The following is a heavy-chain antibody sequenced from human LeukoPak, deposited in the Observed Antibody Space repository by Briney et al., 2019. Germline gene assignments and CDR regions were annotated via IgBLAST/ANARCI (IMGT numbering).Heavy chain of an antibody. CDR3: ARQSSGIAATDKIDY. CDR1: GFTFSSYA. Sequence: PGGSLRLSCAASGFTFSSYAMHWVRQAPGKGLEYVSAISSNGGSTYYANSVKGRFTISRDNSKNTLYLQMGSLRAEDMAVYYCARQSSGIAATDKIDYWGQGTLVTVSS. V-gene: IGHV3-64*01. CDR2: ISSNGGST. D-gene: IGHD6-13*01. J-gene: IGHJ4*02.